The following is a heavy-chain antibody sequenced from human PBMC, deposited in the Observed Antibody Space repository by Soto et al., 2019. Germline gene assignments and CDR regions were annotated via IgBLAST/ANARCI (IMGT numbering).Heavy chain of an antibody. CDR3: AREQNYYGSGSYDY. D-gene: IGHD3-10*01. V-gene: IGHV1-18*01. Sequence: ASVKVSCKASGYTFTSYGISWVRQAPGQGLEWMGWISPYNGNTNYAQKLQGRVTMTTDTSTSTAYMELRSLRSDDTAVYYCAREQNYYGSGSYDYWGQGTLVTVSS. CDR1: GYTFTSYG. J-gene: IGHJ4*02. CDR2: ISPYNGNT.